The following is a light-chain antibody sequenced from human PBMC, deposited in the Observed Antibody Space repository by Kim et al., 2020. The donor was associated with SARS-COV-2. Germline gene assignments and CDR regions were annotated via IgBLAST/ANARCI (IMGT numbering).Light chain of an antibody. CDR3: QAWDSSTGV. V-gene: IGLV3-1*01. CDR1: KLGDKY. Sequence: VSPGQTASITCSGEKLGDKYACWYQQKPGQAPVLVIYQDSKRPSGIPERFSGSNSGNTATLTISGTQAMDEADYYCQAWDSSTGVFGGGTQLTVL. CDR2: QDS. J-gene: IGLJ3*02.